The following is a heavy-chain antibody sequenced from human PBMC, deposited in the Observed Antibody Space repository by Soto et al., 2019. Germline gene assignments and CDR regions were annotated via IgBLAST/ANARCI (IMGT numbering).Heavy chain of an antibody. CDR1: SASFSKYY. Sequence: SETVSLTXTVSSASFSKYYWSWIRQPPGKGLEWIGYIYFNGNTNYNPSLKRRVTISIDTSKKQISLNLTSVTDADTAVYYCASVTFGGVVLAHWGQGTLVTVSS. V-gene: IGHV4-59*01. J-gene: IGHJ4*02. CDR2: IYFNGNT. D-gene: IGHD3-16*01. CDR3: ASVTFGGVVLAH.